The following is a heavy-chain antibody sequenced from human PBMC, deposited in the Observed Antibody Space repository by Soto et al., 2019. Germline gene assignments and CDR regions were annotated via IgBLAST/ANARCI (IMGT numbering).Heavy chain of an antibody. Sequence: QVQLVQSGAEVKRPGASVKVSCKASGYSFTGYYMHWVRQAPGQGLEWMGWIIPHSGETNYAQKFQARVTLNRDTSSSTAYLQRSGLTSDDTAVYYCARETDDFTNGAHDRWRPGTLVTVSS. D-gene: IGHD4-4*01. J-gene: IGHJ5*02. CDR1: GYSFTGYY. CDR2: IIPHSGET. CDR3: ARETDDFTNGAHDR. V-gene: IGHV1-2*02.